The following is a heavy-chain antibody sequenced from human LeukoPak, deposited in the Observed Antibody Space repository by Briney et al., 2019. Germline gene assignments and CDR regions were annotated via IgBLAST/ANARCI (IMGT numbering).Heavy chain of an antibody. D-gene: IGHD6-13*01. CDR3: ARDGTAVGINYDY. Sequence: GGSLRLSCAASGFTFSSYGMSWVRQAPGKGLEWVSAISGSGGSTYYADSVKGRFTISRDNAKNSLYLQMNSLRAEDTAVYYCARDGTAVGINYDYWGQGTLVTVSS. J-gene: IGHJ4*02. V-gene: IGHV3-23*01. CDR2: ISGSGGST. CDR1: GFTFSSYG.